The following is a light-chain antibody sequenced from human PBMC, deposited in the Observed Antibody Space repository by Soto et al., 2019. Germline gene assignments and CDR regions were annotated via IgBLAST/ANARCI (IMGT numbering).Light chain of an antibody. V-gene: IGKV3-20*01. J-gene: IGKJ1*01. CDR2: GTS. CDR3: QQYGSSSWT. CDR1: QSVSSSY. Sequence: VLTQSPVTLSLSPGERATLSCRASQSVSSSYLAWYQQKPGQAPRLLIYGTSSRATAIPDRFSGSGSGTDFTLTISRLEPEDFAVYYCQQYGSSSWTFGQGTKV.